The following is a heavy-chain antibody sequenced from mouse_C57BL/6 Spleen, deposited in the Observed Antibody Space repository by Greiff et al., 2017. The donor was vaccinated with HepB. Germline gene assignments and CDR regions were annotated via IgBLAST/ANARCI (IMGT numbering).Heavy chain of an antibody. J-gene: IGHJ3*01. CDR3: ARPSNYYGSSYPFAY. CDR2: INPNYGTT. CDR1: GYSFTDYN. D-gene: IGHD1-1*01. Sequence: EVKLVESGPELVQPGASVKISCKASGYSFTDYNMNWVKQSNGKSLEWIGVINPNYGTTSYNQKFKGKATLTVDQSSSTAYMQLNSLTSEDSAVYSCARPSNYYGSSYPFAYWGHGTLVTVSA. V-gene: IGHV1-39*01.